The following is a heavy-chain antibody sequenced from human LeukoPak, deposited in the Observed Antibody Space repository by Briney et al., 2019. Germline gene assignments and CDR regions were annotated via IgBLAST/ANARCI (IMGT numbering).Heavy chain of an antibody. CDR3: ARDWVWGSSGCTSSLAFDY. CDR1: GGTFSSYA. Sequence: GASVKVSCKASGGTFSSYAISWVRQAPGQGLEWMGRIIPIFGTANYAQKFQGRVTITTDESTSTAYMELSSLRSQDTAVYYCARDWVWGSSGCTSSLAFDYWGQGTLVTVSS. CDR2: IIPIFGTA. J-gene: IGHJ4*02. V-gene: IGHV1-69*05. D-gene: IGHD2-2*01.